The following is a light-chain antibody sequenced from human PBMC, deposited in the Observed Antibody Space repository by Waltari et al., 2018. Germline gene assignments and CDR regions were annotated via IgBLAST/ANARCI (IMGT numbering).Light chain of an antibody. CDR3: LQYYSVPPLT. Sequence: DIKMTQSPYSLSASVGDRVTITCRASQDISNSLAWYEQKPGKDPKHLLHASTTLESEDPSRFSGSQSRTCYTLTISSPQPEDFASEYCLQYYSVPPLTFGGGTKVEIK. J-gene: IGKJ4*01. CDR1: QDISNS. CDR2: AST. V-gene: IGKV1-NL1*01.